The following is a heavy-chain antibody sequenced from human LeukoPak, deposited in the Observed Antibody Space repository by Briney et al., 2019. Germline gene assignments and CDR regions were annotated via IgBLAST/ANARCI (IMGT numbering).Heavy chain of an antibody. CDR2: IKYDGSEQ. Sequence: GGSLRLSCEASGFIFSDYWMTWVRQAPGKGLEWVANIKYDGSEQYCVDSLKGRFTIARDNAKNSLYLDMNSLRAEDTAVYYCARTIAQYSNSWLYFYYGLDVWGQGTTVTVSS. D-gene: IGHD6-13*01. V-gene: IGHV3-7*03. J-gene: IGHJ6*02. CDR1: GFIFSDYW. CDR3: ARTIAQYSNSWLYFYYGLDV.